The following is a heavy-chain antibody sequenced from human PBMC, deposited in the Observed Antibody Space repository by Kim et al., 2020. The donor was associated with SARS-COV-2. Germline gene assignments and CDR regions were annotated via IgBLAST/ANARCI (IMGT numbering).Heavy chain of an antibody. V-gene: IGHV3-15*01. CDR2: IKSKTDGGTT. Sequence: GGSLRLSCAASGFTFSNAWMSWVRQAPGKGLEWVGRIKSKTDGGTTDYAAPVKGRFTISRDDSKNTLYLQMNSLKTEDTAVYYCTTELLIAPSRATYYFDYWGQGTLVTVSS. CDR3: TTELLIAPSRATYYFDY. CDR1: GFTFSNAW. D-gene: IGHD2-8*01. J-gene: IGHJ4*02.